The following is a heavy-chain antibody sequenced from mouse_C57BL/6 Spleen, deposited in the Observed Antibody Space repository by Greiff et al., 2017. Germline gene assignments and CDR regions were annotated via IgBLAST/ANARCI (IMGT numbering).Heavy chain of an antibody. CDR2: ISNGGGST. V-gene: IGHV5-12*01. J-gene: IGHJ4*01. CDR3: ARQRYYYGSTYAMDY. CDR1: GFTFSDYY. Sequence: EVKLMESGGGLVQPGGSLKLSCAASGFTFSDYYMYWVRQTPEKRLEWVAYISNGGGSTYYPDTVKGRFTISRDNAKNTLYLQMSRLKSEDTAMYYCARQRYYYGSTYAMDYWGQGTSVTVSS. D-gene: IGHD1-1*01.